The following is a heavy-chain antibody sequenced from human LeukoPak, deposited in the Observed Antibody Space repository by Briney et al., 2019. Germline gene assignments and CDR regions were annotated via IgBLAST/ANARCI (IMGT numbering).Heavy chain of an antibody. CDR3: ARGGSYYYYYYGMDV. J-gene: IGHJ6*02. CDR2: ISYDGSNK. Sequence: GGSLRLSCAASGFTFSSYAMHWVRQAPGKGLEWGAVISYDGSNKYYADSVKGRFTISRDNSKNTLYLQMNSLRAEDTAVYYCARGGSYYYYYYGMDVWGQGTTVTVSS. CDR1: GFTFSSYA. D-gene: IGHD3-10*01. V-gene: IGHV3-30-3*01.